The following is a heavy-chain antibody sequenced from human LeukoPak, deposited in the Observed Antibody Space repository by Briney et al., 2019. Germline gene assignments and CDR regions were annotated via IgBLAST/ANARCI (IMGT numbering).Heavy chain of an antibody. CDR3: ARDGTYSSSSFDY. V-gene: IGHV3-74*01. D-gene: IGHD6-6*01. CDR2: INSDGSST. CDR1: GFTFSNYW. J-gene: IGHJ4*02. Sequence: PGGSLRLSCVASGFTFSNYWMNWVRQAPGKGLVWVSRINSDGSSTSYADSVKGRFTISRDNAKNTLYLQMNSLRGEDTAVYYCARDGTYSSSSFDYWGQGTLVTVSS.